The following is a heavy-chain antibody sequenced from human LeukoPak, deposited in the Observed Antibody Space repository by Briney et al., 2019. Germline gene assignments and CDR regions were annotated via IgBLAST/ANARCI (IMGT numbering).Heavy chain of an antibody. CDR1: GYTFTGYY. Sequence: GASVKVSCKASGYTFTGYYMHWVRQAPGQGLEWMGWINPNSGGTNYAQKFQGRVTMTRDTSISTAYMELSRLRSDDTAVYYCARGPHAMVSTSYYYYYYMDVWGKGTTVTISS. D-gene: IGHD5-18*01. V-gene: IGHV1-2*02. J-gene: IGHJ6*03. CDR3: ARGPHAMVSTSYYYYYYMDV. CDR2: INPNSGGT.